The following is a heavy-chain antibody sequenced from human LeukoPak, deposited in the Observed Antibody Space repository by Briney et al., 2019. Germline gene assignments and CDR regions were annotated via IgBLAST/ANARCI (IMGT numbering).Heavy chain of an antibody. J-gene: IGHJ6*04. CDR2: ISYDGSNK. Sequence: PGGSLRLSCAASGFTFSSYSMNWVRQAPGKGLEWVAVISYDGSNKYYADSVKGRFTISRDNSKNTLYLQMNSLRAEDTAVYYCAKFQDTFHYYYGMDVWGKGTTVTVSS. D-gene: IGHD2-15*01. CDR1: GFTFSSYS. V-gene: IGHV3-30*18. CDR3: AKFQDTFHYYYGMDV.